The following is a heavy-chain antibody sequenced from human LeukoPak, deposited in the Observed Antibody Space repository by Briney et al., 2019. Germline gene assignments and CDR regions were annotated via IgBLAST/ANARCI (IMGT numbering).Heavy chain of an antibody. Sequence: GRSLRLSCAASGFTFSSYGMHWVRQAPGKGLEWVAVIWYDGSNKYYANSVKGRFTISRDNSKNTLYLQMNSLRAEDTAVYYCARDSGYLKDYWGQGTLVTVSS. CDR3: ARDSGYLKDY. V-gene: IGHV3-33*01. CDR1: GFTFSSYG. J-gene: IGHJ4*02. CDR2: IWYDGSNK. D-gene: IGHD3-10*01.